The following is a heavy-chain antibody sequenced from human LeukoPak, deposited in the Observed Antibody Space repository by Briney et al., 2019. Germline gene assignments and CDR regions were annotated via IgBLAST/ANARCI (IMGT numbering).Heavy chain of an antibody. CDR1: GYTFTSYY. J-gene: IGHJ4*02. CDR3: ATSYSSGWYLLDY. CDR2: INPSGGST. V-gene: IGHV1-46*01. Sequence: ASVKVSCKASGYTFTSYYMHWVRQAPGQGLEWMGIINPSGGSTSYAQKFQGRVTMTRDTSTSTVYMELSRLRSDDTAVYYCATSYSSGWYLLDYWGQGTLVTVSS. D-gene: IGHD6-19*01.